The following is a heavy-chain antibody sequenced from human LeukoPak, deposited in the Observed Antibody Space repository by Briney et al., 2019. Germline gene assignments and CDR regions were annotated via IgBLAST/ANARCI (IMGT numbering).Heavy chain of an antibody. Sequence: ASVKVSCKASGYTFTSYYMHWVGQAPGQGLEWMGIINPSGGSTSYAQKFQGRVTMTTDTSTSTAYMELRSLRSDDTAVYYCARGFHYYYGMDVWGQGTTVTVSS. D-gene: IGHD3-10*01. CDR3: ARGFHYYYGMDV. CDR2: INPSGGST. J-gene: IGHJ6*02. CDR1: GYTFTSYY. V-gene: IGHV1-46*01.